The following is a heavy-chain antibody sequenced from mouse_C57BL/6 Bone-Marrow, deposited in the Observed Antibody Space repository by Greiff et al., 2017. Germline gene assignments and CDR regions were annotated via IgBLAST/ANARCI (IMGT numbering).Heavy chain of an antibody. D-gene: IGHD2-1*01. Sequence: QVQLQQPGAELVKPGASVKMSCKASGYTFTSYWITWVKQRPGQGLEWIGDIYPGSGSTNYNEKFKSKATLTVDTSSSTAYMQLSSLTSEDSAVYYYARYSDYGNNENYWGQGTTLTVSS. CDR3: ARYSDYGNNENY. CDR2: IYPGSGST. J-gene: IGHJ2*01. CDR1: GYTFTSYW. V-gene: IGHV1-55*01.